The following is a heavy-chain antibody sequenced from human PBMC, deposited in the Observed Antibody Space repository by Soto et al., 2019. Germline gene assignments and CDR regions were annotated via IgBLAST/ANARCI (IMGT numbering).Heavy chain of an antibody. CDR1: GGSISSSNW. V-gene: IGHV4-4*02. CDR3: ARAGGYSYVDY. CDR2: MYHSGST. Sequence: QVQLQESGPGLVKPSGTLSLTCVVSGGSISSSNWWSWVRQPPGKGLEWIGEMYHSGSTNYNPSPKSRVTISVDKTNNQVALKLSSVTAADTAVYYCARAGGYSYVDYWGQGTLGTVSS. D-gene: IGHD5-18*01. J-gene: IGHJ4*02.